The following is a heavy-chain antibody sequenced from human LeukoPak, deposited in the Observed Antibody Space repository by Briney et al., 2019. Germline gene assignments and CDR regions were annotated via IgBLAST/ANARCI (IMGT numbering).Heavy chain of an antibody. CDR1: GFTFSSYW. CDR3: ARWDAHYHEGDNWFDP. Sequence: GGSLRLSCAASGFTFSSYWMSWVRQAPGKGLEWVANIKQDGSEKYYVDSVKGRFTISRDNAKNSLYLQMNSLRAEDTAVYYCARWDAHYHEGDNWFDPWGQGTLVTVSS. D-gene: IGHD3-22*01. CDR2: IKQDGSEK. V-gene: IGHV3-7*01. J-gene: IGHJ5*02.